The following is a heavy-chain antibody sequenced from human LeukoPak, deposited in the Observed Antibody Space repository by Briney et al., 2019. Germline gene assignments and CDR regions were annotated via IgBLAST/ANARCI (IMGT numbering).Heavy chain of an antibody. CDR1: GYTFTGYY. CDR2: INPNSGGT. J-gene: IGHJ3*02. V-gene: IGHV1-2*02. D-gene: IGHD3-9*01. Sequence: ASVKVSCKASGYTFTGYYMHWVRQAPGQGLEWMGWINPNSGGTNYAQKLQGRVTMTRDTSISTAYMELSRLRSDDTAVYYCARAGSYDILTGYHPFDAFDIWGQGTMVTVSS. CDR3: ARAGSYDILTGYHPFDAFDI.